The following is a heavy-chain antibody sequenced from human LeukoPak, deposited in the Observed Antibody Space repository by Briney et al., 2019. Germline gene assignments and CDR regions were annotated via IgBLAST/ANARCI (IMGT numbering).Heavy chain of an antibody. CDR2: ISSSSSSI. CDR3: ARHLSGVTGYTYGRGIDY. D-gene: IGHD5-18*01. V-gene: IGHV3-21*01. J-gene: IGHJ4*02. CDR1: GFTFSSYS. Sequence: GGSLRLSCAASGFTFSSYSMNWVRQAPGKGLEWVSSISSSSSSIYYADSVKGRFTISRDNAKNSLYLQMNSLRAEDTAVYYCARHLSGVTGYTYGRGIDYWGQGTLVTVSS.